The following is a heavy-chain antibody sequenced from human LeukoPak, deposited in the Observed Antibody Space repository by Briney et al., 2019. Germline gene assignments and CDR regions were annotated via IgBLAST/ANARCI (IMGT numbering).Heavy chain of an antibody. Sequence: GGSLRRSCTASGFTFTNAWMSWVRQAPGKGLEWVGRIQRKTDGGTTDYAAPVKGRFTISRDDSKNTLYLQMTSLKTEDTAVYYCTTENIVATIGDFWGQGTLVTVSS. CDR2: IQRKTDGGTT. V-gene: IGHV3-15*01. CDR1: GFTFTNAW. D-gene: IGHD5-12*01. CDR3: TTENIVATIGDF. J-gene: IGHJ4*02.